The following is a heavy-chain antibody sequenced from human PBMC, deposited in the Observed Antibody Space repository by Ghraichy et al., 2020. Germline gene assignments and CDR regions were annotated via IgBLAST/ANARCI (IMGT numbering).Heavy chain of an antibody. Sequence: SLNISCTASGYSFNNYWMHWVRQAPGKGLEWVGIIYCGSCGTGYRDSVKGQVTISRDNANNTLYLQMSSLKAADTALYYCAKGGSSTTYFDYWGQGTLVTVSS. V-gene: IGHV3-9*01. D-gene: IGHD2/OR15-2a*01. CDR2: IYCGSCGT. CDR3: AKGGSSTTYFDY. CDR1: GYSFNNYW. J-gene: IGHJ4*02.